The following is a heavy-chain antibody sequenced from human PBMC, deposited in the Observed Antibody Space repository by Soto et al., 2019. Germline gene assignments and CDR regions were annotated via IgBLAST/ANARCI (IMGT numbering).Heavy chain of an antibody. CDR1: GGTFRNHV. Sequence: GASVKVSCKASGGTFRNHVFNWVRQAPGQGLEWMGGIIPIIGTPNYAQKFQGRVTITADASTSTVYLEVSSLRSQDTAVYYCARDLEFRDGNISHLDYWGQETLVTVSS. CDR2: IIPIIGTP. V-gene: IGHV1-69*13. J-gene: IGHJ4*02. CDR3: ARDLEFRDGNISHLDY. D-gene: IGHD3-10*01.